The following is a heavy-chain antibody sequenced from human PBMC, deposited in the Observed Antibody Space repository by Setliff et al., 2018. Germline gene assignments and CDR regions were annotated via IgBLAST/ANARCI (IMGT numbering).Heavy chain of an antibody. CDR3: ARGGTFRYFDY. D-gene: IGHD5-12*01. CDR2: VYYSGIA. V-gene: IGHV4-59*01. CDR1: GGSISTYY. Sequence: PSETLSLTCTVSGGSISTYYWSWTRQPPGKGLEWIGYVYYSGIANYSPSLKSRLTISVDTSKNQFSLKLRSVTAADTAVYYCARGGTFRYFDYWGQGTPVTVSS. J-gene: IGHJ4*02.